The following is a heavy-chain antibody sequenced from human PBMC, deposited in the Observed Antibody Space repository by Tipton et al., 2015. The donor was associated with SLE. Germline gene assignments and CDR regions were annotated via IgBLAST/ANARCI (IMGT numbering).Heavy chain of an antibody. V-gene: IGHV4-4*02. Sequence: TLSLTCAVSGGSISSSNWWSWVRQPPGKGLEWIGEIYHSGSTNYNPSLKSRVTISVDTSKNQFSLKLSSVTAADTAVYYCASQYSSRTRFDPWGLGTLVTVSS. D-gene: IGHD6-19*01. J-gene: IGHJ5*02. CDR3: ASQYSSRTRFDP. CDR2: IYHSGST. CDR1: GGSISSSNW.